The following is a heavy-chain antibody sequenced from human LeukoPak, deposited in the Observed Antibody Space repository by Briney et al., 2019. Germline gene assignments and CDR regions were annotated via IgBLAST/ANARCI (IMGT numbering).Heavy chain of an antibody. D-gene: IGHD6-19*01. CDR2: IYHSGST. CDR3: ASIRGAVAGYFDY. Sequence: SETLSLTCTVSGYSISSGYYWGWIRQPPGKGLEWIGSIYHSGSTYYNPSLKSRVTISVDTSKNQFSLKLSSVTAADTAVYYCASIRGAVAGYFDYWGQGNLGTVSS. J-gene: IGHJ4*02. V-gene: IGHV4-38-2*02. CDR1: GYSISSGYY.